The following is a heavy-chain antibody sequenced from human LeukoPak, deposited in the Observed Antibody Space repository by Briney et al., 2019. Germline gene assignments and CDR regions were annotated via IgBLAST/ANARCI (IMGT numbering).Heavy chain of an antibody. Sequence: GASVKVSCKASGGTFSSYAISWVRQAPGQGLEWMGRISAYNGYTNYAQNLQGRVTMTTDTSTTTAYMELRNLTSDDTAVYYCARGPYTNEYWGQGTLVTVSS. CDR3: ARGPYTNEY. CDR2: ISAYNGYT. CDR1: GGTFSSYA. V-gene: IGHV1-18*01. D-gene: IGHD2-8*01. J-gene: IGHJ4*02.